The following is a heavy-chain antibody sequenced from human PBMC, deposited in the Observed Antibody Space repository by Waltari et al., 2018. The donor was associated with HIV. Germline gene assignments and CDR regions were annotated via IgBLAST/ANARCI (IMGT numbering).Heavy chain of an antibody. CDR2: VYYSGSV. CDR1: GGSFRRSSYY. Sequence: QLQLQESGPGLVKPSETLSLLCNVSGGSFRRSSYYWGWIRQSPGKGLEWIGSVYYSGSVYYNPSLKSRVTLSLETSKNQFSLQVTSVTAADTAVYYCAKVRWHTGLVTATHDAFDVWGQGTLVTVS. CDR3: AKVRWHTGLVTATHDAFDV. V-gene: IGHV4-39*07. D-gene: IGHD2-21*02. J-gene: IGHJ3*01.